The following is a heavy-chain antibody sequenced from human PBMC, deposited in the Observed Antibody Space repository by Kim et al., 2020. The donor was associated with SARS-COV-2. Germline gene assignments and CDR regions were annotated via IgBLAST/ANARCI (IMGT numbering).Heavy chain of an antibody. J-gene: IGHJ4*02. V-gene: IGHV4-59*01. CDR3: ARECPRGGYDY. Sequence: TYHPSLKGRVTRYVDTSKNQFSLKLSSVTAADTAVYYCARECPRGGYDYWGQGTLVTVSS. D-gene: IGHD1-26*01.